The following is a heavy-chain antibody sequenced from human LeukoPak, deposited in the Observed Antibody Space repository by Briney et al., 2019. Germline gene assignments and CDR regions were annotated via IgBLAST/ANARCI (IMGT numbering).Heavy chain of an antibody. J-gene: IGHJ3*02. CDR3: ARVGVATLIRDAFDI. CDR1: GGSISSSNW. Sequence: SGTLSLTCAVSGGSISSSNWWSWVRQPPGKGLEWIGSIYYSGSTYYNPSLKSRVTISVDTSKNQFSLKLSSVTAADTAVYYCARVGVATLIRDAFDIWGQGTMVTVSS. V-gene: IGHV4-4*02. CDR2: IYYSGST. D-gene: IGHD5-12*01.